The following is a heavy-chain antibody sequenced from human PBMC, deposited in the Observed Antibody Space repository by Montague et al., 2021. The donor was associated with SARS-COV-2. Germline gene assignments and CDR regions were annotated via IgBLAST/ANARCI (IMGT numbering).Heavy chain of an antibody. CDR1: GDSVAINGAA. Sequence: CAISGDSVAINGAAWNWIKQSPSIGLEWLGRTYYRSKWHNDYAVSVKSRITINPDTSKNQFSLQLKSVTPEDTAVYYCARGWVATIPHMDNWGQGSLVIVSS. D-gene: IGHD5-12*01. CDR2: TYYRSKWHN. CDR3: ARGWVATIPHMDN. J-gene: IGHJ4*02. V-gene: IGHV6-1*01.